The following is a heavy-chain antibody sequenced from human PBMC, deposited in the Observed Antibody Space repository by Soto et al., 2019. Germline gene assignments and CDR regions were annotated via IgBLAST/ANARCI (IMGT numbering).Heavy chain of an antibody. Sequence: SGGSLRLSCAASGFTFSNYAMSWVRQPPGKGLEWVSEISGSGDSRYYVDSVMGRFAVSRTNSKNLLYLQTSALRGEVTAEYYCAKHRVSSPSHHGGLDVGGQGTWVTISS. CDR3: AKHRVSSPSHHGGLDV. V-gene: IGHV3-23*01. CDR2: ISGSGDSR. CDR1: GFTFSNYA. D-gene: IGHD6-6*01. J-gene: IGHJ6*01.